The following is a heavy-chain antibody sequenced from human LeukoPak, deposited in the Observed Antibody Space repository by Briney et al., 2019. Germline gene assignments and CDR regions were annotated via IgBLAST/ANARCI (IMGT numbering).Heavy chain of an antibody. CDR2: ISSSGRTI. Sequence: GGSLRLSCAASGFTSSSYWMHWVRQAPGKGLEWVSYISSSGRTIHYADSVKGRFSISRDNAKNSLYLQMNSLRAEDTAVYYCARHTGYDFAFDYWGQGTLVTVSS. CDR1: GFTSSSYW. J-gene: IGHJ4*02. D-gene: IGHD5-12*01. V-gene: IGHV3-48*04. CDR3: ARHTGYDFAFDY.